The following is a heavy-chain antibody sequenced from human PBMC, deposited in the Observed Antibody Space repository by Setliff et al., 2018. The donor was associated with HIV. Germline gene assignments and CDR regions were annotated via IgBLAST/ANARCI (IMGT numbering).Heavy chain of an antibody. Sequence: TSETLSLTCTVSGGSLDSGSYHWSWIRQPAGKGLEWFGHISTSGNTNYNPSLKSRVTISVDTSKNQFSLKLSSVTAADTAVYYCARSGSSSPYYFDYWGQGTLVTVSS. CDR3: ARSGSSSPYYFDY. CDR2: ISTSGNT. J-gene: IGHJ4*02. V-gene: IGHV4-61*09. D-gene: IGHD6-6*01. CDR1: GGSLDSGSYH.